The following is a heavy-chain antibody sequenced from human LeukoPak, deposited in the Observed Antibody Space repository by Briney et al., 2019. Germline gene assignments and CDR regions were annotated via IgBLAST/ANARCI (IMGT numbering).Heavy chain of an antibody. CDR3: ARSFSGGSSPFDY. D-gene: IGHD2-15*01. CDR1: GYTFTSYY. V-gene: IGHV1-46*01. CDR2: INPSGGST. J-gene: IGHJ4*02. Sequence: ASVKVSCKASGYTFTSYYMHWVRQAPGQGLEWMGIINPSGGSTSYAQKFQGRVTITADESTSTAYMELSSLRSEDTAVYYCARSFSGGSSPFDYWGQGTLVTVSS.